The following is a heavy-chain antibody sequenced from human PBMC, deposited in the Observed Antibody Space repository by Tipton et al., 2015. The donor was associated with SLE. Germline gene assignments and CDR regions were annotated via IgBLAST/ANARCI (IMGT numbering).Heavy chain of an antibody. CDR2: ITPYNANT. D-gene: IGHD2-2*01. J-gene: IGHJ3*02. CDR1: GYTFTSYG. Sequence: QSGAEVKKPGASVKVSCRASGYTFTSYGISWVRQAPGQGLEWMGWITPYNANTNYAQKLQGRVTMTTDTSTSTAYMELGSLRSDDTAVYYCARSCRSTSCPPGDAFDIWGQGTMVTVSS. V-gene: IGHV1-18*01. CDR3: ARSCRSTSCPPGDAFDI.